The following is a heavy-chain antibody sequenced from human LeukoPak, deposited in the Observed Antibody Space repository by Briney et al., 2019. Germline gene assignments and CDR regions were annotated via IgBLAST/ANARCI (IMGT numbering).Heavy chain of an antibody. CDR2: INPNSGFT. Sequence: ASVKVSCKASGYPFTGYYLHWVRQAPGQGLEWMGWINPNSGFTNYAQKFQGRVTMTRDTSISTAYMELSRLRSDDTAVYYCARLADCSSSSCRSFDYWGQGTLVTVSS. D-gene: IGHD2-2*01. CDR3: ARLADCSSSSCRSFDY. V-gene: IGHV1-2*02. CDR1: GYPFTGYY. J-gene: IGHJ4*02.